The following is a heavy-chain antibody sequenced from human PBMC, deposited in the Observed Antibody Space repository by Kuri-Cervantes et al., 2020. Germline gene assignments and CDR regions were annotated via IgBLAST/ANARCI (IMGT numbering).Heavy chain of an antibody. CDR2: IKEDGSET. CDR1: GFTYSAYW. J-gene: IGHJ4*02. CDR3: AREGGGYYIDS. V-gene: IGHV3-7*01. Sequence: GESLKISCAASGFTYSAYWMSWVRQAPGKGLEWVANIKEDGSETYYVDFVKGRYTISRDNAKNSLYLQMNNLSVEDTAVYYCAREGGGYYIDSWGQGTPVTVSS. D-gene: IGHD3-10*01.